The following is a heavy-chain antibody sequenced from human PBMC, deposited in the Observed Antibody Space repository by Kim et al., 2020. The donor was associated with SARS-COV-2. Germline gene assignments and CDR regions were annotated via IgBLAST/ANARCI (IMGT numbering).Heavy chain of an antibody. CDR3: TIDLGSSWYPPGY. D-gene: IGHD6-13*01. J-gene: IGHJ4*02. Sequence: YADSVKGRFTISRDNSKNAVYLQMNSLRAEDTAVYDCTIDLGSSWYPPGYWGQGTLVTVSS. V-gene: IGHV3-23*01.